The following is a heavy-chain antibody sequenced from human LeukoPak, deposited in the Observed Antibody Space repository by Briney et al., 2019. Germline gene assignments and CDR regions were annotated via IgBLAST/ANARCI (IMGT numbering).Heavy chain of an antibody. D-gene: IGHD3-3*01. V-gene: IGHV4-39*07. Sequence: SETLSLTCTVSGGSISSRNYYWGWIRQPPGKGLEWIGNIYYGGSTNYNPSLKSRLTISVDTSKNQFSLKLSSVTAADTAVYYCARDPHCDFWSGYPHWGQGTQVTVSS. CDR2: IYYGGST. CDR1: GGSISSRNYY. J-gene: IGHJ4*02. CDR3: ARDPHCDFWSGYPH.